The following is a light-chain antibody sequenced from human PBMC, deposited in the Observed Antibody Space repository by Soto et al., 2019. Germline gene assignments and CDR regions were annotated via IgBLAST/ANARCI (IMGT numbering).Light chain of an antibody. V-gene: IGKV1-9*01. CDR1: QGISSY. J-gene: IGKJ5*01. CDR3: QQANSFPTT. Sequence: DIQLTQSPSFLSASVGDRVTMTCRASQGISSYLAWYQQKPGKAPKLLIYAASTLQSGVPSRFSGSGSGTEFTLAISSLQPEDFATYFCQQANSFPTTFGQGTRLEIK. CDR2: AAS.